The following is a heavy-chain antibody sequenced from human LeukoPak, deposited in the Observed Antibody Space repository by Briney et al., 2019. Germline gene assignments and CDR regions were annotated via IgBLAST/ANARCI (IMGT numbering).Heavy chain of an antibody. Sequence: PGGSLRLSCAASGFTVSSNYMSWVRQAPGKGLEWVSIIYSGGSTYYADSVRGRFTISRDNSKNTLYLQMNSLRAEDTAVYYCARDFGSSGYYLDYWGHGTLVTVSS. D-gene: IGHD3-22*01. V-gene: IGHV3-53*01. CDR2: IYSGGST. CDR1: GFTVSSNY. CDR3: ARDFGSSGYYLDY. J-gene: IGHJ4*01.